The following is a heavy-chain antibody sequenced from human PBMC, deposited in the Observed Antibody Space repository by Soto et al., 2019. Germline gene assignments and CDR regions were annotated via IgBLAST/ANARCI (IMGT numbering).Heavy chain of an antibody. CDR1: GYTFTSYD. Sequence: ASVKVSCKASGYTFTSYDINWVRQATGQGLEWMGWMNPNSGNTGYAQKFQGRVAMTRNTSISTAYMELSSLRSEDTAVYYCATLWFGELWAYGMDVWGQGTTVTVSS. CDR3: ATLWFGELWAYGMDV. CDR2: MNPNSGNT. V-gene: IGHV1-8*01. D-gene: IGHD3-10*01. J-gene: IGHJ6*02.